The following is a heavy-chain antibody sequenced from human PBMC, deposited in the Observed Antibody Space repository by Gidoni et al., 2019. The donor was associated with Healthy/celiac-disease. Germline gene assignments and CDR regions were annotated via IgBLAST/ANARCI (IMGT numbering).Heavy chain of an antibody. Sequence: EVQLVQSGAEVTKPGESLKISCKGSGYSFTSYWIGWVRQMPGKGLEWMGIIYPGDSDTRYSPSFQGQVTISADKSISTAYLQWSSLKASDTAMYYCARQVNVVVPAAIPDYYYYYGMDVWGQGTTVTVSS. CDR2: IYPGDSDT. J-gene: IGHJ6*02. D-gene: IGHD2-2*01. CDR3: ARQVNVVVPAAIPDYYYYYGMDV. V-gene: IGHV5-51*01. CDR1: GYSFTSYW.